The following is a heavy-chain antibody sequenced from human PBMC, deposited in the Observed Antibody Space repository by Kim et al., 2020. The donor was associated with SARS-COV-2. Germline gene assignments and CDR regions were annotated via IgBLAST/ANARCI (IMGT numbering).Heavy chain of an antibody. V-gene: IGHV1-46*01. Sequence: ASVKVSCKASGYTFTSYYMHWVRQAPGQGLEWMGIINPSGGSTSYAQKFQGRVTMTRDTSTSTVYMELSSLRSEDTAVYYCAREPGELELREDFDYWGQGTLVTVSS. D-gene: IGHD1-7*01. CDR2: INPSGGST. CDR1: GYTFTSYY. CDR3: AREPGELELREDFDY. J-gene: IGHJ4*02.